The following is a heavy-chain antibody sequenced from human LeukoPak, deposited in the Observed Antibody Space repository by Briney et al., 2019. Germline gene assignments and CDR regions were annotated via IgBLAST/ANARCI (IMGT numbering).Heavy chain of an antibody. J-gene: IGHJ4*02. CDR1: GFTFSSYA. CDR3: ARAWASSGWLISYDYFDY. D-gene: IGHD6-19*01. Sequence: GGSLRLSCAASGFTFSSYAMSWVRQAPGQGLEWVSAISGSVGSTYYADSVKGRFPISRDNSKNTLYLQMNSLRAEDTAVYYCARAWASSGWLISYDYFDYWGQGTLVTVSS. V-gene: IGHV3-23*01. CDR2: ISGSVGST.